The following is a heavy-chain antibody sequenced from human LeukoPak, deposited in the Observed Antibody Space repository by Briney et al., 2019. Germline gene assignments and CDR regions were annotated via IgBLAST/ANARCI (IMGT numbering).Heavy chain of an antibody. V-gene: IGHV4-59*08. CDR1: GGSISSYY. D-gene: IGHD6-19*01. Sequence: SETLPLTCTVSGGSISSYYWSWIRQPPGKGLEWIGYIYYSGTTNYNPSLKSRVTISVDTSKNQFSLKVTSVTAADTAVYYCARHSSSGWYYFDYWGQGTLVTVSS. CDR3: ARHSSSGWYYFDY. J-gene: IGHJ4*02. CDR2: IYYSGTT.